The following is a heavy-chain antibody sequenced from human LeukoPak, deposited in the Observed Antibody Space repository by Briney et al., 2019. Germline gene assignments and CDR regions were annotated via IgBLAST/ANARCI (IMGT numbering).Heavy chain of an antibody. D-gene: IGHD3-22*01. CDR3: AKEGDYYDSSGYYKSPNWFDP. CDR2: ISYDGSNK. CDR1: GLIFSSYG. V-gene: IGHV3-30*18. Sequence: GRSLRLSCAASGLIFSSYGMHWVRQAPGKGLEWVAVISYDGSNKYYADSVKGRFTISRDNSKNTLYLQMNSLRAEDTAVYYCAKEGDYYDSSGYYKSPNWFDPWGQGTLVTVSS. J-gene: IGHJ5*02.